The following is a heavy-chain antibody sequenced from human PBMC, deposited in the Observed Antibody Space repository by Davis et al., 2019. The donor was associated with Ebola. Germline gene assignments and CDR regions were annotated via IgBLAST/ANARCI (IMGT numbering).Heavy chain of an antibody. Sequence: PSETLSLTCTVSGGSISSYYWSWIRQPAGKGLEWIGRIYTSGSTNYNPSLKSRVTMSVDTSKNPFSLKLSSVTAADTAVYYCASGYSSGWYENYYYYGMDVWGQGTTVTVSS. J-gene: IGHJ6*02. CDR1: GGSISSYY. CDR2: IYTSGST. CDR3: ASGYSSGWYENYYYYGMDV. D-gene: IGHD6-19*01. V-gene: IGHV4-4*07.